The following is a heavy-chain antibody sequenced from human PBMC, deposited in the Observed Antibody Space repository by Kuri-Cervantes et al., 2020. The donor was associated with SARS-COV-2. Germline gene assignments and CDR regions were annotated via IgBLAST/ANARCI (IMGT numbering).Heavy chain of an antibody. Sequence: LTCAASGFTFDDYAMHWVRQAPGKGLEMVSGINWNSGNIGYADSVKGRFTISRDNARNSVYLQMNSLRAEDTAVYYWARDRSGSWSYSRATDYWGQGTLVTVSS. D-gene: IGHD1-26*01. CDR1: GFTFDDYA. J-gene: IGHJ4*02. CDR3: ARDRSGSWSYSRATDY. CDR2: INWNSGNI. V-gene: IGHV3-9*01.